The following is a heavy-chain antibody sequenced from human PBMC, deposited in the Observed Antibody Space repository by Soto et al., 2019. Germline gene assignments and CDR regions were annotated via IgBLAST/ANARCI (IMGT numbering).Heavy chain of an antibody. Sequence: QVQLVQSGAEVKKPGASVKVSCKASGYTFTTYAMHWVRQAPGQWLEWVGWINPGNGDTTYSQKFQGRITITRDTSASTAYMELSSLRSEDTAVYYCARTHYFGSGTYWDYWGQGALVTVSS. V-gene: IGHV1-3*01. CDR1: GYTFTTYA. CDR2: INPGNGDT. D-gene: IGHD3-10*01. J-gene: IGHJ4*02. CDR3: ARTHYFGSGTYWDY.